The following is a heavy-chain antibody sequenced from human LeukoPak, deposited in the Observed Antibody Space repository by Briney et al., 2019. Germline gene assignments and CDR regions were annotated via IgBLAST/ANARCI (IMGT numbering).Heavy chain of an antibody. CDR3: AKDEEQQLSADAFDI. D-gene: IGHD6-13*01. J-gene: IGHJ3*02. CDR2: ISGSGGST. Sequence: PGGSLRLSCAASGFTFSSYAMSWVRQAPGKGLEWVSAISGSGGSTYYVDSVKGRFTISRDNSKNTLYLQMNSLRAEDTAVYYCAKDEEQQLSADAFDIWGQGTMVTVSS. CDR1: GFTFSSYA. V-gene: IGHV3-23*01.